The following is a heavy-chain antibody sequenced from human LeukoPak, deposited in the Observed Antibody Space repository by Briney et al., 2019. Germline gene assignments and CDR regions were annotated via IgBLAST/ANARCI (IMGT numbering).Heavy chain of an antibody. J-gene: IGHJ3*02. V-gene: IGHV4-39*01. CDR1: GGSISSNSYY. Sequence: SETLSLTCTVSGGSISSNSYYWGWTRQPPGKGLEWIGSIYYSGSTYYNPSLKSRVTISVDTSKNQFSLKLSSVTAADTAVYYCARHRGGYNWNDDDAFDIWGQGTMVTVSS. CDR2: IYYSGST. D-gene: IGHD1-1*01. CDR3: ARHRGGYNWNDDDAFDI.